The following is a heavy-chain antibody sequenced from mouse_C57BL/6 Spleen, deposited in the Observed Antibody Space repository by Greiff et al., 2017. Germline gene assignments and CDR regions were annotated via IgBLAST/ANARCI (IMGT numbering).Heavy chain of an antibody. Sequence: QVHVKQSGAELVRPGTSVKVSCKASGYAFTNSLIEWVKQRPGQGLEWIGVINTGSGGPNFNEKFKGKATLTADKSSSNAYMQLSSLTSEDSAVYFCARKNYDYGSTYGGQGTLGTVSA. CDR3: ARKNYDYGSTY. CDR1: GYAFTNSL. D-gene: IGHD2-4*01. J-gene: IGHJ3*01. CDR2: INTGSGGP. V-gene: IGHV1-54*01.